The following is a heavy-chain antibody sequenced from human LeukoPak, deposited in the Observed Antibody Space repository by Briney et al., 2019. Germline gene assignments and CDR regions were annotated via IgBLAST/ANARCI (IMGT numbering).Heavy chain of an antibody. CDR1: GFIFSNYA. CDR2: ISGCGGTT. V-gene: IGHV3-23*01. J-gene: IGHJ4*02. Sequence: PGGSLRLSCAASGFIFSNYAMTWVRQAPGKGLEWVSAISGCGGTTYYTDSVEGRFTISSDNYKSTLYHQMNSLRAEDTGIYYCAKVLGTKWTTVTTGYFDYWGQGTRVSVSS. CDR3: AKVLGTKWTTVTTGYFDY. D-gene: IGHD4-17*01.